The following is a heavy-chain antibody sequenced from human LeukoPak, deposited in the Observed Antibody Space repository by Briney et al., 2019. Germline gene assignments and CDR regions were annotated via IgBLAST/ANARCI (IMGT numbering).Heavy chain of an antibody. CDR3: AKAKGLYSSGWYEYYYYYYMDV. CDR1: GFTVSSNY. J-gene: IGHJ6*03. Sequence: QPGGSLRLSCAASGFTVSSNYMSWVRQAPGKGLEWVSVIYSGGSTYYADSVKGRFTISRDNSKNTLYLQMNSLRAEDTAVYYCAKAKGLYSSGWYEYYYYYYMDVWGKGTTVTVSS. D-gene: IGHD6-19*01. V-gene: IGHV3-53*05. CDR2: IYSGGST.